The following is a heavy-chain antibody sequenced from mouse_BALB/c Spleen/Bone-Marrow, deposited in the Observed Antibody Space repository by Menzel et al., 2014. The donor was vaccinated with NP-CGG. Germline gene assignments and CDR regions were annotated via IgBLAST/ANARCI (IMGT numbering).Heavy chain of an antibody. CDR3: ARHAYYDQTEVSFVY. V-gene: IGHV5-9-2*01. D-gene: IGHD2-4*01. J-gene: IGHJ3*01. CDR2: ISGGGSYT. CDR1: GFNFNSYG. Sequence: EVHLVESGGGLVKSGGSLKLSCAASGFNFNSYGMSWVRQTPEKRLEWVATISGGGSYTFYPDSVKGRFTISRDNAKNNLYLQLSSLRSEDTALYYCARHAYYDQTEVSFVYWGQGTLVTVSA.